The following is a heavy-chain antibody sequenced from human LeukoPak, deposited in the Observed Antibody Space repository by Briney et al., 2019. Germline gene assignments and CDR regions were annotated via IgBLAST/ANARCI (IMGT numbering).Heavy chain of an antibody. D-gene: IGHD2-21*02. CDR1: GGSISSYY. CDR3: ARDLGYCGGDCYSIGRFDP. J-gene: IGHJ5*02. CDR2: IYYSGST. Sequence: SETLSLTCTVSGGSISSYYWSWIRQHPGKGLEWIGYIYYSGSTYYNPSLKSRVTISVDTSKNQFSLKLSSVTAADTAVYYCARDLGYCGGDCYSIGRFDPWGQGTLVTVSS. V-gene: IGHV4-59*06.